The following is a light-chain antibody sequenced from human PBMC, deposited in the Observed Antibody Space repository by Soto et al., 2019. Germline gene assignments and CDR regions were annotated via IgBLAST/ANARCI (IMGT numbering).Light chain of an antibody. CDR2: GAS. J-gene: IGKJ1*01. V-gene: IGKV3-20*01. Sequence: EIVLTQSPGTLALSPGERDTLSCRASQSVSSSYLAWYQQKPGQAPRLLIYGASSRATGIPDRFSGSGSGTHFTLTISRLEPEDFAVYYCQQYGSSPWTFGQGTKVEIK. CDR3: QQYGSSPWT. CDR1: QSVSSSY.